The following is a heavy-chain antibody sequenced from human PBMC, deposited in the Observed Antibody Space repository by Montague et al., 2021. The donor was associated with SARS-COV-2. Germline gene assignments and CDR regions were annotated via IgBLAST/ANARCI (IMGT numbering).Heavy chain of an antibody. J-gene: IGHJ6*02. CDR1: GGSISSYY. D-gene: IGHD3-10*01. CDR2: IYYSGST. V-gene: IGHV4-59*01. Sequence: SETLSLTCTVSGGSISSYYWSWLRQPPGKGLEWIGYIYYSGSTNYNPFLKSRVTISVDTSKNQFSLKLSSVTAADTAVYYCAREGILWFGDLAPYYYGMDVWGQGTTVTVSS. CDR3: AREGILWFGDLAPYYYGMDV.